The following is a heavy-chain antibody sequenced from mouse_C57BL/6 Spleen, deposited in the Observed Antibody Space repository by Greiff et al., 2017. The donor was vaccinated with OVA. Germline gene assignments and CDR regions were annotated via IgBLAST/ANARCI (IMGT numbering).Heavy chain of an antibody. CDR1: GYTFTSYG. D-gene: IGHD2-4*01. CDR3: ARRGFDYDDAMDY. J-gene: IGHJ4*01. Sequence: VQLQESGAELARPGASVKLSCKASGYTFTSYGISWVKQRTGQGLEWIGEIYPRSGNTYYNEKFKGKATLTADKSSSTAYMELRSLTSEDSAVYFCARRGFDYDDAMDYWGQGTSVTVSS. V-gene: IGHV1-81*01. CDR2: IYPRSGNT.